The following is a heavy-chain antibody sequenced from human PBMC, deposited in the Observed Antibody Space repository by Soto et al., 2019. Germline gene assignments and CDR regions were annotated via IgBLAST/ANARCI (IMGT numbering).Heavy chain of an antibody. Sequence: ASVKVSCKASGYTFTGYFMHWVRQAPGEGLEWMGWINPNSGATKYAPKFQGRVTMTRDTSNRTAYLELSRLTSDDTAIYYCARGGGTTLAPLPWGQGTPVTVSS. CDR1: GYTFTGYF. D-gene: IGHD3-16*01. V-gene: IGHV1-2*02. J-gene: IGHJ5*02. CDR2: INPNSGAT. CDR3: ARGGGTTLAPLP.